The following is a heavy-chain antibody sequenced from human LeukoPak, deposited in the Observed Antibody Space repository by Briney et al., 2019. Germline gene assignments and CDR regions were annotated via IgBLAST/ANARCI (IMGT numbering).Heavy chain of an antibody. J-gene: IGHJ5*02. CDR2: INPNSGGT. Sequence: ASVKVSCKASGYTFTGYYMHWVRQAPGQGLEWMGWINPNSGGTNYAQKFQGRVTMTRDTSISTAYMGLSRLRSDDTAVYYCARDNNKFYDFWSGYYRGNWFDPWGQGTLVTVSS. V-gene: IGHV1-2*02. D-gene: IGHD3-3*01. CDR1: GYTFTGYY. CDR3: ARDNNKFYDFWSGYYRGNWFDP.